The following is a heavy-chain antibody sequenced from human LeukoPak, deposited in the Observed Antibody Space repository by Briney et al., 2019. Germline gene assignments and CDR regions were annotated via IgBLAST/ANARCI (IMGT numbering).Heavy chain of an antibody. CDR3: ARVDTAMVIRN. D-gene: IGHD5-18*01. J-gene: IGHJ4*02. CDR2: IYHSGST. Sequence: SETLSLTCTVSGGSISSGGYYWSWIRQPPGKGLEWIGYIYHSGSTYYNPSLKSRVTISVDRSKNQFSLKLSSVTAADTAVYYCARVDTAMVIRNWGQGTLVTVSS. V-gene: IGHV4-30-2*01. CDR1: GGSISSGGYY.